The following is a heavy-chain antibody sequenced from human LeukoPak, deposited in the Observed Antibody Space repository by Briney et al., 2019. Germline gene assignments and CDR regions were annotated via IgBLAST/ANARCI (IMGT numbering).Heavy chain of an antibody. CDR1: GYTFTSYY. CDR3: ARAPYYDFWSGYSTDAFDI. CDR2: INPSGGST. Sequence: GASVKLSCKASGYTFTSYYMHWVRQAPGQGLEWMGIINPSGGSTSYAQKFQGRVTMTRDVSTSTVYMELSSLRSEDTAVYYCARAPYYDFWSGYSTDAFDIWGQGTMVTVSS. V-gene: IGHV1-46*01. J-gene: IGHJ3*02. D-gene: IGHD3-3*01.